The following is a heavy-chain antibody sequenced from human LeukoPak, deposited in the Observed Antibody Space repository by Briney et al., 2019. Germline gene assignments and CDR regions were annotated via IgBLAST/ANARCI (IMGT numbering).Heavy chain of an antibody. CDR3: ARVIWFGESNWFDP. V-gene: IGHV1-18*01. CDR1: GYTFTSYG. D-gene: IGHD3-10*01. Sequence: ASVKVSCKASGYTFTSYGISWVRQAPGQGLEWMGWISAYNGNTNYAQKLQGRVTMTTDTSTSTACMELRSLRSDDTAVYYCARVIWFGESNWFDPWGQGTLVTVSS. J-gene: IGHJ5*02. CDR2: ISAYNGNT.